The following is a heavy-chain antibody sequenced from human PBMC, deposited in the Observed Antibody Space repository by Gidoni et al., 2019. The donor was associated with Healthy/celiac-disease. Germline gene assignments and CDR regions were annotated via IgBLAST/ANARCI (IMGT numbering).Heavy chain of an antibody. CDR3: ATTYSGSSDYYYYYYMDV. CDR2: IIPILGIA. J-gene: IGHJ6*03. Sequence: QVQLVQSGAEVKKPGSSVKVSCKAAGGTFSSYAISWVRQAPGQGLEWMGRIIPILGIANYAQKFQGRVTITADKSTSTAYMELSSLRSEDTAVYYCATTYSGSSDYYYYYYMDVWGKGTTVTVSS. CDR1: GGTFSSYA. V-gene: IGHV1-69*04. D-gene: IGHD6-6*01.